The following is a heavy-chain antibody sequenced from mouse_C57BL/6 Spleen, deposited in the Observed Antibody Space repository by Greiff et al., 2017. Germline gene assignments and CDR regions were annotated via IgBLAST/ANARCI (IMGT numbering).Heavy chain of an antibody. D-gene: IGHD1-1*01. CDR3: ASGGYYGSSGHLY. Sequence: VQLQQSGPELVKPGASVKISCKASGYTFTDYYMNWVKQSHGKGLEWIGDINPNNGGTSYNQKFKGEATLTVDKSSSTAYVQHRSLTAEDSAVYYGASGGYYGSSGHLYWGKGATLAVSS. J-gene: IGHJ2*01. CDR1: GYTFTDYY. V-gene: IGHV1-26*01. CDR2: INPNNGGT.